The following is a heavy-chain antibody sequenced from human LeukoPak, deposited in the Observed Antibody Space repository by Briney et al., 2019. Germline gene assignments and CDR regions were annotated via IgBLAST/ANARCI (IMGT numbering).Heavy chain of an antibody. CDR2: IIPIFGTA. J-gene: IGHJ3*02. CDR3: ARDRASVDSGSYYYAFDI. CDR1: GGTFSSYA. V-gene: IGHV1-69*06. D-gene: IGHD1-26*01. Sequence: GASVKVSCKASGGTFSSYAISWVRQAPGQGLEWMGGIIPIFGTANYAQKFQGRVTITADKSTSTAYMELSSLRSEDTAVYYCARDRASVDSGSYYYAFDIWGQGTMVTVSS.